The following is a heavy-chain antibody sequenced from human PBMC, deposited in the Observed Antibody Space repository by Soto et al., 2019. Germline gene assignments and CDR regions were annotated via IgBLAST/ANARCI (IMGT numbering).Heavy chain of an antibody. CDR3: ARSIRLLYYGMDV. CDR2: ISSSGSTI. V-gene: IGHV3-48*03. CDR1: GFTFSSYE. J-gene: IGHJ6*02. Sequence: GGSLRLSCAASGFTFSSYEMNWVRQAPGKGLEWVSYISSSGSTIYYADSVKGRFTISRDNAKNSLYLQMNSLRAEDTAVYYCARSIRLLYYGMDVWGQGTTVTVSS. D-gene: IGHD3-9*01.